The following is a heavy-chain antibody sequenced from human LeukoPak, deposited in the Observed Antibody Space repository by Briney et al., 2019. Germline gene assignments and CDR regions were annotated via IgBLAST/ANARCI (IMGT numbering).Heavy chain of an antibody. J-gene: IGHJ4*02. CDR3: AREVEAYCGGDCSNDY. CDR2: ISAYNGNT. Sequence: ASVKVSCKASGCIFTSYGISWVRQAPGQGLEWMGWISAYNGNTNYAQKLQGRVTMTTDTSTSTAYMELRSLRSDDTAVYYCAREVEAYCGGDCSNDYWGQGTLVTVSS. V-gene: IGHV1-18*01. CDR1: GCIFTSYG. D-gene: IGHD2-21*02.